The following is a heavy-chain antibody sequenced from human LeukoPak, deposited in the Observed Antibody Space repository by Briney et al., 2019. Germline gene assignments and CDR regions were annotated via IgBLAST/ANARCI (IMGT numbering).Heavy chain of an antibody. V-gene: IGHV1-2*02. CDR2: INPNSGGT. Sequence: ASVKVSCKASGYTFTSYYMHWVRQAPGQGLEWMGWINPNSGGTNYAQKFQGRVTMTRDTYISTAYMELSRLRSDDTAVYYCARERSLSVVRGVISGYWGQGTLVTVSS. J-gene: IGHJ4*02. CDR3: ARERSLSVVRGVISGY. CDR1: GYTFTSYY. D-gene: IGHD3-10*01.